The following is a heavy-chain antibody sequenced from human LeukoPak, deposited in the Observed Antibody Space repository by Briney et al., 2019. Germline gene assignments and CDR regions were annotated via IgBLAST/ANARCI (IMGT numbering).Heavy chain of an antibody. CDR1: GFTFSSYV. Sequence: GGSLRLSCAASGFTFSSYVMHWVRQAPGKGLEWVAVISYDGSNKYYADSVKGRFTISRDNSKNTLYLQMNSLRAEDTAVYYCAREETVTTSFDYWGQGTLVTVSS. V-gene: IGHV3-30-3*01. CDR3: AREETVTTSFDY. J-gene: IGHJ4*02. D-gene: IGHD4-4*01. CDR2: ISYDGSNK.